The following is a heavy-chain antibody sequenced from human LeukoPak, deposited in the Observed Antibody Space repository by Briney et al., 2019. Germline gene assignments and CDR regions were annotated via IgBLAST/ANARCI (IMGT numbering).Heavy chain of an antibody. CDR1: GFSFSSLD. Sequence: PGGSLRLSCSASGFSFSSLDMHWVRQAPGKGLEYVSSISGNGRPTYYRDSVRGRFTISRDNSKNTLYLQMSSLRSEDTAVYYCVKDRAVDCWGQGTLVTVSS. CDR2: ISGNGRPT. V-gene: IGHV3-64D*06. J-gene: IGHJ4*02. CDR3: VKDRAVDC.